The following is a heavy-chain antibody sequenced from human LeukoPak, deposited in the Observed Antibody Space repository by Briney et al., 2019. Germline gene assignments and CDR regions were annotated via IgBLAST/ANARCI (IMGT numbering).Heavy chain of an antibody. CDR1: GFTFDDYA. CDR2: ISWNSGSI. J-gene: IGHJ4*02. Sequence: GRSLRLSCAASGFTFDDYAMHWVRQAPGKGLEWVSGISWNSGSIGYADSVKGRFTISRDNAKNSLYLQMNSLRAEDTALYYCAKDSTVTSWGQGTLVTVSS. CDR3: AKDSTVTS. V-gene: IGHV3-9*01. D-gene: IGHD4-17*01.